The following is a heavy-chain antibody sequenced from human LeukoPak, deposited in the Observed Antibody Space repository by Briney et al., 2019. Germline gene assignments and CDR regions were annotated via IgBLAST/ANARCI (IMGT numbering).Heavy chain of an antibody. J-gene: IGHJ3*02. CDR2: ISWNSGSI. D-gene: IGHD3-9*01. CDR1: GFTFDDYA. CDR3: ARALGYFDFNAFDI. Sequence: GGSLRLSCAASGFTFDDYAMHWVRQAPGKGLEWVSGISWNSGSIGYADSVKGRFTISRDNAKNSLYLQMNSLRAEDTAVYYCARALGYFDFNAFDIWGQGTMVTVSS. V-gene: IGHV3-9*01.